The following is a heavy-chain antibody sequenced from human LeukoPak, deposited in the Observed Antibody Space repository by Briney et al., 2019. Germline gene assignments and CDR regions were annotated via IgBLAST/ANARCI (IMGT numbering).Heavy chain of an antibody. CDR1: GLAFSDYW. D-gene: IGHD3-3*02. Sequence: GGSLRLSCAASGLAFSDYWMSWVRQAPGKGLEWVANIKPDGGHQNYVDSVKGRFTISRDNSKNTLYLQMNSLRAEDTAVYYCAREISRTGAFDIWGQGTMVTVSS. V-gene: IGHV3-7*01. CDR3: AREISRTGAFDI. CDR2: IKPDGGHQ. J-gene: IGHJ3*02.